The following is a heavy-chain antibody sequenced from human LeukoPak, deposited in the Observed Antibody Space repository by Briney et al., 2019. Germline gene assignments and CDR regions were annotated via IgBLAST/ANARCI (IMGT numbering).Heavy chain of an antibody. CDR3: ARETYYYDSSAYYGTDY. CDR1: GFTFSSYV. V-gene: IGHV3-30*04. J-gene: IGHJ4*02. CDR2: ISYDGSNE. Sequence: HPGRSLRLSCAASGFTFSSYVMHWVRQAPGKGLEWVAIISYDGSNEYYADSVKGRFTISRDNSKNTLYLQMNSLRAADTAVYYCARETYYYDSSAYYGTDYWGQGTLVTVSS. D-gene: IGHD3-22*01.